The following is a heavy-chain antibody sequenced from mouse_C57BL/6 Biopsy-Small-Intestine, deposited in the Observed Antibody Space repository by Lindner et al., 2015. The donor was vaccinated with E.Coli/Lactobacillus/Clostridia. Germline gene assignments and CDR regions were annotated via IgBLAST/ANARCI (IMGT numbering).Heavy chain of an antibody. Sequence: VQLQESGPELVKPGASVKISCKASGYAFSSSWMNWVKQRPGKGLEWIGRIYPGDGDTNYNGKFKGKATLTADKSSSTAYMQLSSLTSEDSAVYFCARPIPYYYGSSPYYAMDYWGQGTSVTVSS. CDR3: ARPIPYYYGSSPYYAMDY. V-gene: IGHV1-82*01. CDR1: GYAFSSSW. CDR2: IYPGDGDT. J-gene: IGHJ4*01. D-gene: IGHD1-1*01.